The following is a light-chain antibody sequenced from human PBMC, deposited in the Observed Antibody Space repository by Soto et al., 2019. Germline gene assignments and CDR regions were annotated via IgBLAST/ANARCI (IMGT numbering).Light chain of an antibody. Sequence: QSVLTQPPSASGTPGQRVTIFCSGSSSNIGINYVYWYQQLPGTAPKLLIYRNNQRPSGVPDRFSGSKSGTLASLAISGLRSEDEADYYCATWDDSLSGVVFGGGTKLTVL. J-gene: IGLJ2*01. CDR3: ATWDDSLSGVV. CDR1: SSNIGINY. V-gene: IGLV1-47*01. CDR2: RNN.